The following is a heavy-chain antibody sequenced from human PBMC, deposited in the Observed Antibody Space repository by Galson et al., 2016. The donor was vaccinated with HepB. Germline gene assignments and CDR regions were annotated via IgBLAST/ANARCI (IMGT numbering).Heavy chain of an antibody. J-gene: IGHJ6*02. CDR1: GFTVSTDY. CDR2: ITGSGGTT. D-gene: IGHD2-8*01. V-gene: IGHV3-23*01. Sequence: SLRLSCAGSGFTVSTDYMSWVRQAPGKGLEWVSAITGSGGTTSYADSVKGRFTISRDNSKNTLYLQMNSLGAEDTAIYYCANQKMLSQMYYFGMDVWGQGTTVTVSS. CDR3: ANQKMLSQMYYFGMDV.